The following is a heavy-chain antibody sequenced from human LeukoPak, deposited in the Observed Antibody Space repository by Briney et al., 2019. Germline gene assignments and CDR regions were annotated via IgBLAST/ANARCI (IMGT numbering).Heavy chain of an antibody. D-gene: IGHD5-18*01. CDR2: IKQDGSEK. CDR3: ARYSYGTFDY. CDR1: GFTFSSYT. V-gene: IGHV3-7*01. Sequence: QPGGSLRLSCASSGFTFSSYTMHWVRQAPGKGLEWVANIKQDGSEKYYVDSVKGRFTISRDNAKNSLYLQMNSLRAEDTAVYYCARYSYGTFDYWGQGTLVTVSS. J-gene: IGHJ4*02.